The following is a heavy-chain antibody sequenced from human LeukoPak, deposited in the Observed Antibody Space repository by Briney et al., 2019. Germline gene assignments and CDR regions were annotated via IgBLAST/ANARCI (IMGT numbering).Heavy chain of an antibody. CDR1: GFTFSSYA. D-gene: IGHD3-16*02. V-gene: IGHV3-23*01. CDR2: ISGSGGST. J-gene: IGHJ4*02. CDR3: ASPAVWGELSLRY. Sequence: GGSLRLSCAASGFTFSSYAMSWVRQAPGKGLEWVSVISGSGGSTYYADSVKGRFTISRDNSKNTVYLQMNSLRAEDTAVYYCASPAVWGELSLRYWGQGTLVTVSS.